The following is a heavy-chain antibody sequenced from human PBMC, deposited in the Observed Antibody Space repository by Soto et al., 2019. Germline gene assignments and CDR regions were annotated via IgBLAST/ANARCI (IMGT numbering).Heavy chain of an antibody. D-gene: IGHD2-21*01. V-gene: IGHV4-34*01. Sequence: ASETLSLTCVVSGGSLSDYCWSWIRQHPGMALEWIGEINHLGSINYNPSLKSRVTMSVDTSKNQFSLTLNSVTAADTATYYCARGGISHWAYFYYMDVWDRGTTVTVSS. CDR3: ARGGISHWAYFYYMDV. CDR1: GGSLSDYC. CDR2: INHLGSI. J-gene: IGHJ6*03.